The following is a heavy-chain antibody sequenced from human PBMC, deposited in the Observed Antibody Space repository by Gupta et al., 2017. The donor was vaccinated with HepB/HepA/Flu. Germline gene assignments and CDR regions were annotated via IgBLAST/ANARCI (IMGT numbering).Heavy chain of an antibody. CDR2: INHSGST. Sequence: QVQLQQWGAGLLKPSETLSLTCAVYGGSFSGYYWSWIRQPPGKGLEWIGEINHSGSTNYNPSLKSRVTISVDTSKNQFSLKLSSVTAADTAVYYCARVXVAVHSRITPTGAQRKNWFDPWGQGTLVTVSS. J-gene: IGHJ5*02. D-gene: IGHD3-10*01. CDR3: ARVXVAVHSRITPTGAQRKNWFDP. CDR1: GGSFSGYY. V-gene: IGHV4-34*01.